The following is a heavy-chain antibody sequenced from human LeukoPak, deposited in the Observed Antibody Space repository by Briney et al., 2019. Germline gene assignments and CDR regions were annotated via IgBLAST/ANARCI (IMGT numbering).Heavy chain of an antibody. V-gene: IGHV3-30*03. CDR3: ARDKPGTFDY. CDR2: ISYDGSNK. D-gene: IGHD1-14*01. Sequence: PGRSLRLSCAASGFTFSSYGMHWVRQAPGKGLEWVAVISYDGSNKYYTDSVKGRFTISRDNSKNTLYLQMSSLRVEDTAVYYCARDKPGTFDYWGQGTLVTVSS. J-gene: IGHJ4*02. CDR1: GFTFSSYG.